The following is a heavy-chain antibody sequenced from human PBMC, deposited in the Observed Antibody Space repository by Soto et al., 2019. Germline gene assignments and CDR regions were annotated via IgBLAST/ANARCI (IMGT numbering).Heavy chain of an antibody. D-gene: IGHD3-10*01. J-gene: IGHJ5*02. CDR1: GGSLSGYF. Sequence: HVQLQQWGAGLVKPLETLSLTCAVDGGSLSGYFWSWIRQSPGKGLEWIGEISHSGSTKYNPSLNSRVTRSLDTSKSHFSLKLSSVTAADTAVYYWARYGPGVETPTWRCGPWGQGTLVTVSS. CDR3: ARYGPGVETPTWRCGP. CDR2: ISHSGST. V-gene: IGHV4-34*01.